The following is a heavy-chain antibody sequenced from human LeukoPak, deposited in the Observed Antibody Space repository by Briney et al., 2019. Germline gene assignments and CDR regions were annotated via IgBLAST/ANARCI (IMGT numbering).Heavy chain of an antibody. CDR2: ISHSGST. Sequence: SEXLSLTCAVYGGSFSGYYWSWLRQPPGKGLEWIGEISHSGSTNYNPSLTSRVTMSLDTSEDRFSLKLSSVTAADTAVYYCARDPRSYTGYDETFDYWGQGTLVTVSS. CDR1: GGSFSGYY. D-gene: IGHD5-12*01. CDR3: ARDPRSYTGYDETFDY. J-gene: IGHJ4*02. V-gene: IGHV4-34*01.